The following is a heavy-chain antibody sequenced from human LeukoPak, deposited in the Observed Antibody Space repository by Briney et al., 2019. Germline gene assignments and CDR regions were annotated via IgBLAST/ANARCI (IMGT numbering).Heavy chain of an antibody. D-gene: IGHD6-19*01. CDR3: ARGRLLSSGSLGFDY. Sequence: SETLSLTCAVYGASFSSYRWSWIRQSPGKGLEWIGDVNHSGAWLEWMQEIDHSRTADYNPSLKSRVTVSIDTSKNQFSLKLTSVTAADTAMYFCARGRLLSSGSLGFDYWGQGARVTVSS. CDR2: IDHSRTA. V-gene: IGHV4-34*01. J-gene: IGHJ4*02. CDR1: GASFSSYR.